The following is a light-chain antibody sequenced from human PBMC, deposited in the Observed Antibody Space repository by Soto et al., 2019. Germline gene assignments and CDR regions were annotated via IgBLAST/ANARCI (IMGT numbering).Light chain of an antibody. CDR3: QQYGGGPWT. V-gene: IGKV3-20*01. J-gene: IGKJ1*01. CDR2: AAY. CDR1: QSVPNNY. Sequence: EIVLTQSPDTLSLSPGERATISCRASQSVPNNYLAWYLQKPGQAPKVLIYAAYNRATGIPDRFSGSGSGTDFTLTIRRLEPEDFAVFHCQQYGGGPWTFGQGTKVESK.